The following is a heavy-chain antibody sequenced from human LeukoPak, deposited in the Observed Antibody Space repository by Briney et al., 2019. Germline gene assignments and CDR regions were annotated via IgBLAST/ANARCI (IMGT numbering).Heavy chain of an antibody. D-gene: IGHD2-15*01. V-gene: IGHV3-30*02. Sequence: GGSLRLSCAASGFTFSSYGMHWVRQTPGKGLEWVAFIRYDGTNKHYADSVKGRFTISRDNAKNSLFLQMNSLRAEDTAVYYCARVLRYCSGGNCYSGGLGYMDVWGKGTTVTISS. J-gene: IGHJ6*03. CDR1: GFTFSSYG. CDR2: IRYDGTNK. CDR3: ARVLRYCSGGNCYSGGLGYMDV.